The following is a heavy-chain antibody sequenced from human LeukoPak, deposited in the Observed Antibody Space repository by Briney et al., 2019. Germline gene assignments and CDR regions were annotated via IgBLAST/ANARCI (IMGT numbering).Heavy chain of an antibody. D-gene: IGHD1-26*01. CDR2: IKEDGSEK. J-gene: IGHJ5*02. Sequence: GGSLRLSCAASGFTFSTNWMSWVRQAPGKGLEWVANIKEDGSEKYYVDSVKGRFTISRDNAKNSLYLQMNSLRAEDTAAYYCARWEGMMGPINWFDPWGQGTLVTVSS. CDR1: GFTFSTNW. CDR3: ARWEGMMGPINWFDP. V-gene: IGHV3-7*01.